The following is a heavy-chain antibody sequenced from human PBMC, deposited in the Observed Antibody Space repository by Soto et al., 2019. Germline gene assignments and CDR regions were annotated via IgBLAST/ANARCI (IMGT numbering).Heavy chain of an antibody. D-gene: IGHD6-6*01. CDR1: GGTFSSYA. J-gene: IGHJ6*02. V-gene: IGHV1-69*13. CDR3: ARDGSSSSPDYYYYGMDV. Sequence: GASVKVSCKASGGTFSSYAISWVRQAPGQGLEWMGGIIPIFGTANYAQKFQGRVTITADESTSTAYMELSSLRSEDTAMYYCARDGSSSSPDYYYYGMDVWGQGTTVTVSS. CDR2: IIPIFGTA.